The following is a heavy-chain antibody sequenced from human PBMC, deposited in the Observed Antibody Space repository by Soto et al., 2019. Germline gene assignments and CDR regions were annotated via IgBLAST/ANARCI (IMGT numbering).Heavy chain of an antibody. Sequence: GGSLRLSCAASGFTFSSYAMHWVRQAPGKGLEWVAVISYDGSNKYYADAVKGRFTISRDNSKNTLYLQMNSLRAEDTAVYYCARDRSHRGYYDFWSGYFDYWGQGTLVTVSS. CDR2: ISYDGSNK. CDR1: GFTFSSYA. V-gene: IGHV3-30-3*01. D-gene: IGHD3-3*01. J-gene: IGHJ4*02. CDR3: ARDRSHRGYYDFWSGYFDY.